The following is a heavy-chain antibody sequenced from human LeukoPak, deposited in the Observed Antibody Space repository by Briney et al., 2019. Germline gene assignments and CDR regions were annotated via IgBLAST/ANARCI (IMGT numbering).Heavy chain of an antibody. J-gene: IGHJ6*03. D-gene: IGHD2-2*01. V-gene: IGHV4-39*01. CDR3: ARRAVPAAMHYYYYMDV. CDR1: GGSISGNNNY. Sequence: PSETLSLTCTVSGGSISGNNNYWGWIRQPPGKGLEWIGSIYYGGSTFYNPSLKSRVIISADTPKNQFSLKLSSVTAADTAVYYCARRAVPAAMHYYYYMDVWGKGTTVTVSS. CDR2: IYYGGST.